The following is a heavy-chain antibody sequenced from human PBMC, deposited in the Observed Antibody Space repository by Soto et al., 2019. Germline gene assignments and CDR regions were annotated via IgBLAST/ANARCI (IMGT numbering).Heavy chain of an antibody. J-gene: IGHJ4*02. CDR1: GFTFSSYA. Sequence: VQLVESGGGVVQPGRSLRLSCAASGFTFSSYAMHWVRQAPGKGLEWVAVISYDGSNKYYADSVKGRFTISRDNSKNTLYLQMNSLRAEDTAVYYCARDPTGTTYTYFDYWGQGTLVTVSS. V-gene: IGHV3-30-3*01. D-gene: IGHD1-7*01. CDR2: ISYDGSNK. CDR3: ARDPTGTTYTYFDY.